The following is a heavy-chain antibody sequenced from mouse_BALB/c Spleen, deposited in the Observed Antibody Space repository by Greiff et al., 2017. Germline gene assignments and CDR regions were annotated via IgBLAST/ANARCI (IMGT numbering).Heavy chain of an antibody. V-gene: IGHV1-12*01. Sequence: QVQLQQPGAELVKPGASVKMSCKASGYTFTSYNMHWVKQTPGQGLEWIGAIYPGNGDTSYNQKFKGKATLTADKSSSTAYMQLSSLTSEDSAVYYCARSGYGPFAYWGQGTLVTVSA. D-gene: IGHD3-2*02. J-gene: IGHJ3*01. CDR3: ARSGYGPFAY. CDR1: GYTFTSYN. CDR2: IYPGNGDT.